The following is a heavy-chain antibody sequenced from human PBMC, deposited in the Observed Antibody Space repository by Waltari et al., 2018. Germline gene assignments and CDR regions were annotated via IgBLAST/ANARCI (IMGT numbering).Heavy chain of an antibody. CDR2: IWYDGSNK. Sequence: QVQLVESGGGVVEPGRSLRLSCTTSGFIFSNFGMQWVRQAPGKGLEWVANIWYDGSNKYHADSVKGRFTISRDNSKNTLYLQMNSLGVEDTAMYYCAKGYHTADYWGQGILVTVSS. J-gene: IGHJ4*02. CDR1: GFIFSNFG. D-gene: IGHD3-3*01. V-gene: IGHV3-33*08. CDR3: AKGYHTADY.